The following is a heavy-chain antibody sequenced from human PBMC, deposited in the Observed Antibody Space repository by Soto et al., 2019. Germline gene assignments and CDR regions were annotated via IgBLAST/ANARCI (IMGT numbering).Heavy chain of an antibody. J-gene: IGHJ5*02. D-gene: IGHD6-6*01. CDR2: INPSGGST. V-gene: IGHV1-46*01. CDR1: GYSFTSYY. CDR3: ARGRVRSSSGVSWFDP. Sequence: QVQLVQSGAEVKKPGASVKVSCKASGYSFTSYYMHWVRQAPGQGLEWMGIINPSGGSTNYTQKFQGRVTMTRATSTSTVYMELSSLRFEDTAVYYCARGRVRSSSGVSWFDPWGQGTLVTVSS.